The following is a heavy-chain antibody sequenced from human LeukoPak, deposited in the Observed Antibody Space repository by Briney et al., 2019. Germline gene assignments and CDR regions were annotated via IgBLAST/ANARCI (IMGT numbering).Heavy chain of an antibody. V-gene: IGHV1-18*01. CDR3: ARGTQLRYFDWLSGYGMDV. CDR2: IGAYNGNT. CDR1: GYTFTSYG. J-gene: IGHJ6*02. D-gene: IGHD3-9*01. Sequence: GASVKVSCKASGYTFTSYGISWVRQAPGQGLEWMGWIGAYNGNTNYAQKLQGRVTMTTDTSTSTAYMELRSLRSDDTAVYYCARGTQLRYFDWLSGYGMDVWGQGTTVTVSS.